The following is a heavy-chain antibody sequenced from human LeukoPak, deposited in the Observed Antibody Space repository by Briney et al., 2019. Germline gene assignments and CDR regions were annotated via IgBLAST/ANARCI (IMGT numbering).Heavy chain of an antibody. V-gene: IGHV3-53*01. CDR3: ARESSCCSSTSCYDSYFDY. J-gene: IGHJ4*02. CDR2: IYSGGST. D-gene: IGHD2-2*01. Sequence: GGSLRLSCAASGFTVSSNYMSWVRQAPGKGLEWVSVIYSGGSTYYADSVKGRFTISRDNSKNTLYLQMNSLRAEDTAVYYCARESSCCSSTSCYDSYFDYWGQGTLVTVSS. CDR1: GFTVSSNY.